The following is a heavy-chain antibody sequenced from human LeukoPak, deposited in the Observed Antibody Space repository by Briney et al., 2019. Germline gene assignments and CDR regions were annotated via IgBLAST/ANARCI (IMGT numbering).Heavy chain of an antibody. J-gene: IGHJ3*02. V-gene: IGHV3-7*03. CDR3: ARDLGSVSRYDVFDI. CDR2: INHNGSEK. Sequence: GGSLRLSCAASGFTFSSYWLSWVRQAPGKGLEWVANINHNGSEKYYVDSVKGRFTISRDNAKNSLFLQMNSLRAEDTAVYYCARDLGSVSRYDVFDIWGLGTMVTVSS. D-gene: IGHD3-10*01. CDR1: GFTFSSYW.